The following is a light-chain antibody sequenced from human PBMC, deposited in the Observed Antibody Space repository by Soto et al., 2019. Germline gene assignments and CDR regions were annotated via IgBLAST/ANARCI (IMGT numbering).Light chain of an antibody. J-gene: IGLJ1*01. CDR2: EVR. CDR1: SNDVGAYDY. Sequence: QSALPQPASVSGSPGQSITISCTGTSNDVGAYDYVSWYQQHPGKPPKLMIFEVRNRPSGVSSRFSGSRSGNTASLTISGLQAEDEADYYCSSYTTMSTKVFGTGTKLTVL. CDR3: SSYTTMSTKV. V-gene: IGLV2-14*01.